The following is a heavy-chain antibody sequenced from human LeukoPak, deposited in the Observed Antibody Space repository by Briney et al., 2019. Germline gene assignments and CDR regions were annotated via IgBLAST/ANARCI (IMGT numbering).Heavy chain of an antibody. D-gene: IGHD1-26*01. CDR3: AGAYSGRYGLGYYYMDV. J-gene: IGHJ6*03. V-gene: IGHV3-21*01. CDR1: GFTFTTYS. Sequence: GGSLRLSCEASGFTFTTYSMTWVRQAPGKGLEWVSIISSGSSAIFSADALKGRFTTSRYNAKNSLYLQMNSLRADDTAVYYCAGAYSGRYGLGYYYMDVWGKGTTVTISS. CDR2: ISSGSSAI.